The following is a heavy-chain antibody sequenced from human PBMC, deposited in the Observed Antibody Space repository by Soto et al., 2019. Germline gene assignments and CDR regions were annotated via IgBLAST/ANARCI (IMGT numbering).Heavy chain of an antibody. V-gene: IGHV1-46*01. CDR1: GYPFINFY. D-gene: IGHD3-16*01. CDR3: AREFPSTYWFDP. CDR2: INPRADST. Sequence: ASVKVSCKTSGYPFINFYVHWVRQAPGQGLEWLGNINPRADSTVYAPKFEDRVSMTRDTSTSTVYMELSSLTSDDTAMYYCAREFPSTYWFDPWGHGTLVTVSS. J-gene: IGHJ5*02.